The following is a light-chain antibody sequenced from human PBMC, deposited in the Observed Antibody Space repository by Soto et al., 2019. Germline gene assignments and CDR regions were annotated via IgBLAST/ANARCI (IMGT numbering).Light chain of an antibody. Sequence: EIVMTQSPVTLSVSPGERATLSCRASQSVSSYLAWYQQKPGQPPRLLIQGVSTRATGIPARFSGSGSGTEFTLTISSLQSEDFVVYFCQQYSNWPRTFGQGTKVEIK. CDR3: QQYSNWPRT. J-gene: IGKJ1*01. CDR2: GVS. CDR1: QSVSSY. V-gene: IGKV3-15*01.